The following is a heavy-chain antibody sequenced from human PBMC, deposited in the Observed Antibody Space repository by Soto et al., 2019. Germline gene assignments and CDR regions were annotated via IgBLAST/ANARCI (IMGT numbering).Heavy chain of an antibody. CDR2: IIPIFGTA. CDR3: ARSGGVTSYCYGMDV. Sequence: GASVKVSCKASGGTFSSYAISWVRQAPGQGLEWMGGIIPIFGTANYAQKFQGRVTITADESTSTAYMELSSLRSEDTAVYYCARSGGVTSYCYGMDVWGQGTTVTVSS. D-gene: IGHD3-3*01. V-gene: IGHV1-69*13. J-gene: IGHJ6*02. CDR1: GGTFSSYA.